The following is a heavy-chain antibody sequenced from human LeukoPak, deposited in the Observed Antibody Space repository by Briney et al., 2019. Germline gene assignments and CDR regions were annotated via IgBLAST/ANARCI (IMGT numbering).Heavy chain of an antibody. D-gene: IGHD3-22*01. Sequence: GGSLRLSCAASGFAVSSNYMSWVRQAPGKGLEWVSVFYRDGRTYYADSVKGRFTISRDNSKNTLYLQMHSLRAEDTTVYYCARDTYYYDSSGYLGAFDIWGQGTMVTVSS. CDR1: GFAVSSNY. CDR2: FYRDGRT. V-gene: IGHV3-53*01. J-gene: IGHJ3*02. CDR3: ARDTYYYDSSGYLGAFDI.